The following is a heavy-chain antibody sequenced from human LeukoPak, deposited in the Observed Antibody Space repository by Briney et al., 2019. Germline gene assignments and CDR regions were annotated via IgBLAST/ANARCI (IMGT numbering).Heavy chain of an antibody. V-gene: IGHV3-74*01. D-gene: IGHD2-8*02. CDR1: GFTIRSHW. CDR3: ARGRTGYYFDY. Sequence: GGSLRLSCAASGFTIRSHWMHWVRQAPGTGLVWVSRINTDGSSTIYAESVKGRFTISRDNAKNTLYLQMNSLRAEDTAVYYCARGRTGYYFDYWGQGSLVTVSS. CDR2: INTDGSST. J-gene: IGHJ4*02.